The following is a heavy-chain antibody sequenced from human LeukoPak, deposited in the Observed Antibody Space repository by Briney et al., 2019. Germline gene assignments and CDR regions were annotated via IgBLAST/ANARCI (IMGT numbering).Heavy chain of an antibody. V-gene: IGHV4-39*07. CDR3: ARVSSGWFVDY. CDR1: GGSISSSSYY. J-gene: IGHJ4*02. D-gene: IGHD6-19*01. CDR2: IYHSGST. Sequence: PSETLSLTCTVSGGSISSSSYYRGWIRQPPGKGLEWIGSIYHSGSTNYNPSLKSRVTISVDKSKNQFSLKLSSVTAADTAVYYCARVSSGWFVDYWGQGTLVTVSS.